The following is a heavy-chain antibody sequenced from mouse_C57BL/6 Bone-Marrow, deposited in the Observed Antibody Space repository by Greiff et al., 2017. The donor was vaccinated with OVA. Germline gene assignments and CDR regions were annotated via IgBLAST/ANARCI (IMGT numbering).Heavy chain of an antibody. V-gene: IGHV1-26*01. CDR3: ARRGGYDALAY. CDR2: INPNNGGT. Sequence: EVQLQQSGPELVKPGASVKISCKASGYTFTDYYMNWVKQSHGKSLEWIGDINPNNGGTSYNQKFKGKATLTVDKSSSTAYMELRSLTSEDSAVYYCARRGGYDALAYWGQGTLVTVSA. CDR1: GYTFTDYY. D-gene: IGHD2-2*01. J-gene: IGHJ3*01.